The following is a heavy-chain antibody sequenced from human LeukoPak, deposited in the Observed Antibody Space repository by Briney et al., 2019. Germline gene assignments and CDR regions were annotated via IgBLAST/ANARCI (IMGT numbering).Heavy chain of an antibody. D-gene: IGHD2-15*01. V-gene: IGHV4-59*08. CDR3: ARLTEGW. CDR1: GGSIGSYY. Sequence: SQTLSLTCIVSGGSIGSYYWSWVRQTPGKGLEWIGYVYYTGRTNYNPSLKGRVTIFVDTSKNQFSLKLSSVTAADTAVYYCARLTEGWWGQGALVTVSS. J-gene: IGHJ4*02. CDR2: VYYTGRT.